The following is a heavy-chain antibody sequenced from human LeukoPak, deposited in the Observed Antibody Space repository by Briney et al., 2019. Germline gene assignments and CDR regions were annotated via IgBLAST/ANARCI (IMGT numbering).Heavy chain of an antibody. V-gene: IGHV3-33*01. CDR2: IWYDGSNK. D-gene: IGHD4-17*01. J-gene: IGHJ6*03. CDR3: ARDRRGDYMPVYYMDV. CDR1: GFTFSSYG. Sequence: GGSLRLSCAASGFTFSSYGMHWVRQAPGKGLEWVAVIWYDGSNKYYADSVKGRFTISRDNSKNTLYLQMNSLRAEDTAVYYCARDRRGDYMPVYYMDVWGKGTTVTVSS.